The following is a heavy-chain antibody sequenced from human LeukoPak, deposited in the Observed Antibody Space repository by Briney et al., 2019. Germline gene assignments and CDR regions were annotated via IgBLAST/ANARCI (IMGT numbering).Heavy chain of an antibody. CDR2: IYTSGST. V-gene: IGHV4-61*05. CDR1: GGSISSSSYY. J-gene: IGHJ4*02. Sequence: SETLSLTCTVSGGSISSSSYYWGWIRQPPGKGLEWIGRIYTSGSTNYNPSLKSRVTISVDTSKTQFSLKLSSVTAADTAVYYCARGPKALDYWGQGTLVTVSS. CDR3: ARGPKALDY.